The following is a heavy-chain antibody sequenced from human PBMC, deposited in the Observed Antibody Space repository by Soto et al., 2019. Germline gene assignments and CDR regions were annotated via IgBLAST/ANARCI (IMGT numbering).Heavy chain of an antibody. CDR1: GGSISSYY. D-gene: IGHD3-9*01. V-gene: IGHV4-59*08. Sequence: SETLSLTCTVSGGSISSYYWSWIRQPPGKGLEWIGYIYYSGSTNYNPSLKSRVTISVDTSKNQFSLKLSSVTAADTAVYYCARHPLGDYDILTGYYKPVYFDYWGQGTLVTVSS. J-gene: IGHJ4*02. CDR2: IYYSGST. CDR3: ARHPLGDYDILTGYYKPVYFDY.